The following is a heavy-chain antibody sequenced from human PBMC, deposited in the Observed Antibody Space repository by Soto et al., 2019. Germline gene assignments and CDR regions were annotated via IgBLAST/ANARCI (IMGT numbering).Heavy chain of an antibody. CDR1: GGSISRGGYY. Sequence: QVPLQESGPGLGKPSQTLSLPCPFSGGSISRGGYYWSWIRQHPGKGLEWIGYIYYSGGTYYNPSLKSRVTISVDTSENQFSLRLSSVTAADTAVYYCARKDSGYADYMDVWGKGTTVTVSS. V-gene: IGHV4-31*03. D-gene: IGHD5-12*01. J-gene: IGHJ6*03. CDR2: IYYSGGT. CDR3: ARKDSGYADYMDV.